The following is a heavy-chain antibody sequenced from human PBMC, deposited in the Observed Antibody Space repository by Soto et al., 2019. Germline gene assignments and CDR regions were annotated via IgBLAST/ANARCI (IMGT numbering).Heavy chain of an antibody. CDR3: ARGADVLRYFDWLLTVDAFDI. V-gene: IGHV1-46*03. CDR1: GYTFTSYY. J-gene: IGHJ3*02. Sequence: ASVKVSCXASGYTFTSYYMHWVRQAPGQGLEWVGIINPSGGSTSYAQKFQGRVTMTRDTSTSTVYMELSSLRSEDTAVYYCARGADVLRYFDWLLTVDAFDIWGQGTMVTVS. CDR2: INPSGGST. D-gene: IGHD3-9*01.